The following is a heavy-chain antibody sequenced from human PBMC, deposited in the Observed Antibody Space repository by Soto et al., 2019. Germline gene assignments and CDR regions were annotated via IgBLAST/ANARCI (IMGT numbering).Heavy chain of an antibody. Sequence: QVQLVQSGAEVTKPGASVKVSCKASGYTFTSYGISWVRQAPGQGLEWMGWISAYNGNTNYAQKLQGRVTMTTDTSTSTAYMELRSLRSDDTAVYYCSRDWASGYSYGPPFDYWGQGPLVTVSS. CDR2: ISAYNGNT. V-gene: IGHV1-18*01. D-gene: IGHD5-18*01. J-gene: IGHJ4*02. CDR1: GYTFTSYG. CDR3: SRDWASGYSYGPPFDY.